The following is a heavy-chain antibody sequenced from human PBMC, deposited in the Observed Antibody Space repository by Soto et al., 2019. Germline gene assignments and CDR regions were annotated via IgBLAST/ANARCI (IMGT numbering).Heavy chain of an antibody. CDR3: AIGEWLSTSDFHF. D-gene: IGHD3-3*01. CDR2: ISGSGGAT. CDR1: GFTFTSFA. J-gene: IGHJ4*02. Sequence: GGSLRLSCAASGFTFTSFAVSWVRQAPGKGLEWVSAISGSGGATYYADSVKGRFTLSRDNSRNTVYLQVDSLRVEDTAVYRCAIGEWLSTSDFHFWGEAPLLTVSS. V-gene: IGHV3-23*01.